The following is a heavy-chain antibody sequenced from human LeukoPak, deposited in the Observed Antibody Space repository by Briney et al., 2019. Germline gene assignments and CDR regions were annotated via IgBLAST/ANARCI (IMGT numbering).Heavy chain of an antibody. CDR3: TRDVPTNYDSSGYPDY. V-gene: IGHV3-49*03. Sequence: GRSLRLSCTASGFTFGDYAMSWFRQAPGRGPEWVGFIRSKAYGGTTEYAASVKGRFTISRDDSKSIAYLQMNSLKTEDTAVYYCTRDVPTNYDSSGYPDYWGQGTLVTVSS. CDR1: GFTFGDYA. CDR2: IRSKAYGGTT. J-gene: IGHJ4*02. D-gene: IGHD3-22*01.